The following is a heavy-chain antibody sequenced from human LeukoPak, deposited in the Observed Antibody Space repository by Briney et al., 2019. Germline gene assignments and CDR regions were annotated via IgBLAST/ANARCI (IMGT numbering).Heavy chain of an antibody. CDR3: ARDRDDDSSGYDDAFDI. Sequence: GGSLRLSCAASGFTFSSYGMHWVRQAPGKGLEWVAFIRYDGSNKYYADSVKGRFTISRDNSKNTLYLQMGSLRAEDMAVYYCARDRDDDSSGYDDAFDIWGQGTMVTVSS. V-gene: IGHV3-30*02. CDR1: GFTFSSYG. D-gene: IGHD3-22*01. CDR2: IRYDGSNK. J-gene: IGHJ3*02.